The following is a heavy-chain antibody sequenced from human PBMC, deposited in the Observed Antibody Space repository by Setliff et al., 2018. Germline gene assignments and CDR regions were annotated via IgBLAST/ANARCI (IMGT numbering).Heavy chain of an antibody. D-gene: IGHD6-13*01. CDR3: ARAGIAAAPDAFDI. V-gene: IGHV1-18*01. CDR2: IGAYNGNT. CDR1: GYTFTNYG. J-gene: IGHJ3*02. Sequence: ASVKVSCKASGYTFTNYGVTWVRQAPGQGLEWMGWIGAYNGNTYNAHKFQGRVTMTSDTSTSTAYMELRSLRSDDTAVYYCARAGIAAAPDAFDIWGQGTMVTVSS.